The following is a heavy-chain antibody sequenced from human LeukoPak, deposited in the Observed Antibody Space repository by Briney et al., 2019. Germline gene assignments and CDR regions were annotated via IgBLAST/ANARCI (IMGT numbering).Heavy chain of an antibody. V-gene: IGHV3-33*01. D-gene: IGHD6-19*01. Sequence: PGGSLTLSCAASGFTFSTYGLHWVRQAPGKGLEWVALIWYDGSNKYYADSVKGRFTISRDNSKNNLYLQMNSLRAEDTAVYYCAREKQKYSSGWYCLDYWGQGTLVTVSS. CDR2: IWYDGSNK. J-gene: IGHJ4*02. CDR3: AREKQKYSSGWYCLDY. CDR1: GFTFSTYG.